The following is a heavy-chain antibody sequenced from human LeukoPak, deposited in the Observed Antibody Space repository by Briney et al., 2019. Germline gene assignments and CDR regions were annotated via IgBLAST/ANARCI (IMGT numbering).Heavy chain of an antibody. D-gene: IGHD3-3*01. J-gene: IGHJ4*02. CDR2: IYYSGST. CDR3: ARDLRRITIFGVVTEGYFDY. Sequence: SETLSLTCTVSGGSISSGDYYWSWIRQPPGKGLEWIGYIYYSGSTYYNPSLKGRVTISVDTSKNQFSLKLSSVTAADTAVYYCARDLRRITIFGVVTEGYFDYWGQGTLVTVSS. V-gene: IGHV4-30-4*01. CDR1: GGSISSGDYY.